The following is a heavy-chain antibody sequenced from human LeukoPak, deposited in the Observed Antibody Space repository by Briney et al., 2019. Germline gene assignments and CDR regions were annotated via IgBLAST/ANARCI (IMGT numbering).Heavy chain of an antibody. CDR1: GFTFSNYG. V-gene: IGHV3-30*18. CDR3: ANEDWPRVSDY. J-gene: IGHJ4*02. D-gene: IGHD3/OR15-3a*01. Sequence: GGSLRLSCAASGFTFSNYGMHWVRQAPGKGLEWVAVMSYDGSEIYYADSVKGRFTISRDNSKNTLYLQMNSLRAEDTAVYYCANEDWPRVSDYWGQGTLVTVSS. CDR2: MSYDGSEI.